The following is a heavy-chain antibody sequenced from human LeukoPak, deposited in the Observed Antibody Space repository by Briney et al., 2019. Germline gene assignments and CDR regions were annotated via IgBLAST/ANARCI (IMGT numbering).Heavy chain of an antibody. CDR2: IIGGAGST. CDR3: AHGAMYQLDY. V-gene: IGHV3-23*01. J-gene: IGHJ4*02. CDR1: GGSIATYY. Sequence: PSETLSLTCTVSGGSIATYYWSWIRQPPGKGLEWVSGIIGGAGSTYYADSVKGRFTISGDNSKNTLFLQMNSLRAEDTAVYYCAHGAMYQLDYWGQGTLVTVSS. D-gene: IGHD2-2*01.